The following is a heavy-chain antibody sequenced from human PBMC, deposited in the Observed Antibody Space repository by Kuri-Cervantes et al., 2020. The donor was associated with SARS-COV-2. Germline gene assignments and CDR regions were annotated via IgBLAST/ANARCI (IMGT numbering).Heavy chain of an antibody. Sequence: GGSLRLSCAASGFTFSSYGMHWVRQAPGKGLEWVAVIWYDGSNKYYADSVKGRFTISRDNSKNTLYLQMNSLRAEDTAVYYCAREGVVGATTYYCGMDVWGQGTTVTVSS. CDR2: IWYDGSNK. J-gene: IGHJ6*02. CDR3: AREGVVGATTYYCGMDV. D-gene: IGHD1-26*01. V-gene: IGHV3-33*01. CDR1: GFTFSSYG.